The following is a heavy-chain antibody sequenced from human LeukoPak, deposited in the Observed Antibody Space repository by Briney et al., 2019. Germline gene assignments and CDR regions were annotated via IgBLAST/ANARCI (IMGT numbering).Heavy chain of an antibody. J-gene: IGHJ4*02. CDR3: AGPWDPLIPAAGASHFDY. CDR1: GYTFTGYY. V-gene: IGHV1-2*02. CDR2: LNPNNGDT. D-gene: IGHD6-13*01. Sequence: EASVKVSCKASGYTFTGYYIHWVRQAPGQRPEWMAWLNPNNGDTSYAQKFQGRVTMTSDTSISTAYLELSSLTSDDTAVYYCAGPWDPLIPAAGASHFDYWGQGTQVTVSS.